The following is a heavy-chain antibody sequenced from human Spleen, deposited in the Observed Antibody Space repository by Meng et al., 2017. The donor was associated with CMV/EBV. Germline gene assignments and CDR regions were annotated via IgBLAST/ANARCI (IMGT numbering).Heavy chain of an antibody. CDR3: AKGVGVTAPEI. D-gene: IGHD1-26*01. V-gene: IGHV3-23*01. J-gene: IGHJ3*02. Sequence: GRSLRLSCAASGFSFSNYVMSWVRQTPGKGLEWVAAITGNGRSTFYGDSVKGRLTISRDNSKNTLYLQMTSLRADDTAVYYCAKGVGVTAPEIWGQGTMVTVSS. CDR2: ITGNGRST. CDR1: GFSFSNYV.